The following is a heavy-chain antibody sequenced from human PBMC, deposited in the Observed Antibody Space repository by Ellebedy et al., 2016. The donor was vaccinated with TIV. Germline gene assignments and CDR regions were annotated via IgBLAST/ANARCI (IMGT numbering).Heavy chain of an antibody. Sequence: GESLKISCAASGFTFSSYWMTWVRQAPGKGLEWVANINQDGSEKYHVDSVKGRFTISRDNAKNSLYLQMNSLRAEDTAVYYCARDSNLGYQILFDYWGQGTLVTVSP. V-gene: IGHV3-7*04. CDR1: GFTFSSYW. J-gene: IGHJ4*02. CDR2: INQDGSEK. CDR3: ARDSNLGYQILFDY. D-gene: IGHD3-16*02.